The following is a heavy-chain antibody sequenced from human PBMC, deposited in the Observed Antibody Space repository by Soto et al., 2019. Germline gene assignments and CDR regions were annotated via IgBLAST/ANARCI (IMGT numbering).Heavy chain of an antibody. CDR2: INHSGST. J-gene: IGHJ6*02. CDR1: GGSFSGYY. V-gene: IGHV4-34*01. CDR3: ARVRGYSGYGAYYYYGMDV. D-gene: IGHD5-12*01. Sequence: SETLSLTCAVYGGSFSGYYWSWIRQPPGKGLEWIGEINHSGSTNYNPSLKSRVTISVDTSKNQFSLKLSSVTAADTAVYYCARVRGYSGYGAYYYYGMDVWGQGTTVTV.